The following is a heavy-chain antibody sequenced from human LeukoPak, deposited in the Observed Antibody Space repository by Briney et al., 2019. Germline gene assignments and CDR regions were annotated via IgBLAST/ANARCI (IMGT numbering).Heavy chain of an antibody. J-gene: IGHJ6*02. CDR2: INPNSGGA. V-gene: IGHV1-2*02. Sequence: GASVKVSCKASGYTFTGYYVHWVRQAPGQGLEWMGWINPNSGGANYAQKFQGRVTMTRDTSISTAYMELSRLRSDDTAVYYCARDGYSSRLYGMDVWGQGTTVTVSS. D-gene: IGHD5-12*01. CDR1: GYTFTGYY. CDR3: ARDGYSSRLYGMDV.